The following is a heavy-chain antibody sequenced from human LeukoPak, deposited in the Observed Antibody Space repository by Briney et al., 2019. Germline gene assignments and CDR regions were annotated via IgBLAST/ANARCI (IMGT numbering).Heavy chain of an antibody. CDR3: ARDALPAAILDRFDP. V-gene: IGHV4-39*02. CDR1: GGSISSSSYY. J-gene: IGHJ5*02. Sequence: SETLSLTCTVSGGSISSSSYYWGWIRQPPGKGLEWIGSIYYSGSTYYNPSLKSRVTISVDTSKNQFSLKLSSVTAADTAVYYCARDALPAAILDRFDPWGQGTLVTVSS. D-gene: IGHD2-2*02. CDR2: IYYSGST.